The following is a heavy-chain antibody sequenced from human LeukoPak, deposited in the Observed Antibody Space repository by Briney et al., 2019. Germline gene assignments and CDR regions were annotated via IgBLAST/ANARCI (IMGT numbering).Heavy chain of an antibody. V-gene: IGHV3-30*04. CDR3: AREGHSSGFAPAFDT. Sequence: GTSLRLSCATSGINFGASVMHWIRQAPGKGLEWVAGLSFDESSYYGGSVEGRFIISGDNSKRTLYLQMNSLKVEDTALYYCAREGHSSGFAPAFDTWGQGTMVTVSS. J-gene: IGHJ3*02. CDR1: GINFGASV. D-gene: IGHD6-19*01. CDR2: LSFDESS.